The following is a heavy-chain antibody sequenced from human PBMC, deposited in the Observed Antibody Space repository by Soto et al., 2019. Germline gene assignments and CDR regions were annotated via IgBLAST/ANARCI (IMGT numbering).Heavy chain of an antibody. CDR1: GFTFSDYY. J-gene: IGHJ3*02. CDR3: ARADRTGDAFDI. Sequence: GGSLRLSCAASGFTFSDYYMSWIRQAPGKGLEWVSYISSSGSTIYYADSVKGRFTISRDNAENTLYLQMNSLRAEDTAVYYCARADRTGDAFDIWGQGTMVTVSS. CDR2: ISSSGSTI. V-gene: IGHV3-11*04.